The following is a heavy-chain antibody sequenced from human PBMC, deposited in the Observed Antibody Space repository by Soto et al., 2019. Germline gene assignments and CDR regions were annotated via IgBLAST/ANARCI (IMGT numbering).Heavy chain of an antibody. J-gene: IGHJ3*02. V-gene: IGHV4-30-2*01. CDR1: GGSISSGGYS. D-gene: IGHD6-13*01. CDR2: IYHSGST. Sequence: SETLSLTCAVSGGSISSGGYSWSWIRQPPGKGLEWIGYIYHSGSTYYNPSLKSRVTISVDRSKNQFSLKLSSVTAADTAVYYCARAIAAAGTRAFDIWGQGTMVTVSS. CDR3: ARAIAAAGTRAFDI.